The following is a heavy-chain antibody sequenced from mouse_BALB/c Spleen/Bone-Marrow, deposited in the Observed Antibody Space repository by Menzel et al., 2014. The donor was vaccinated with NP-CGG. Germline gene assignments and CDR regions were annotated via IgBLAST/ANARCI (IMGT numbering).Heavy chain of an antibody. CDR2: ISGGGSYT. V-gene: IGHV5-9-2*01. CDR3: ARQNGNYGYYYAMDY. J-gene: IGHJ4*01. D-gene: IGHD2-1*01. CDR1: GFTFSSYG. Sequence: EVKLMESGGGLVKPGGSLKLSCAASGFTFSSYGMSWVRQTPEKRLEWVATISGGGSYTYYPDSVKGRFTISRDNAKNNLYLQMSSLRSEDTALYYCARQNGNYGYYYAMDYWGQGTSVTVSP.